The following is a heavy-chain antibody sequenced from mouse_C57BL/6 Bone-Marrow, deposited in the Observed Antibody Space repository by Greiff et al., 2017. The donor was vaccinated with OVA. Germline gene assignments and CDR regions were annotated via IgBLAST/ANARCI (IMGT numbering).Heavy chain of an antibody. CDR2: IHPNSGST. CDR3: TPIYYGNHWYFDV. J-gene: IGHJ1*03. CDR1: GYTFTSYW. D-gene: IGHD2-1*01. Sequence: QVQLQQPGAELVKPGASVKLSCKASGYTFTSYWMHWVKQRPGQGLEWIGMIHPNSGSTNYNEKFKSKATLTVDKSSSRAYMQLSSLTNEDSAVYYCTPIYYGNHWYFDVWGTGTTVTVSS. V-gene: IGHV1-64*01.